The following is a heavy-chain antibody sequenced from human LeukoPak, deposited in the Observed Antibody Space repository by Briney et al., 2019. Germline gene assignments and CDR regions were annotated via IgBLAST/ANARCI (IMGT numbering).Heavy chain of an antibody. D-gene: IGHD6-19*01. CDR2: INPNSGGT. CDR1: GYTFTGYY. Sequence: ASVKVSCKASGYTFTGYYMHWVRQAPGQGLEWMGRINPNSGGTNYAQKFQGRVTMTRDTSISTAYMELSRLRSDDTAVYYCATLAMAGVNWFDPWGQGTLVTVSS. J-gene: IGHJ5*02. V-gene: IGHV1-2*06. CDR3: ATLAMAGVNWFDP.